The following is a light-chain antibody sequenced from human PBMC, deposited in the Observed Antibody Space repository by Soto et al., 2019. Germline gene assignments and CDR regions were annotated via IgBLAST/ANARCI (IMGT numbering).Light chain of an antibody. CDR3: QQYSDYPFT. Sequence: DIQMTQSPSTLSASVGDRVTITCRASQSISSWLAWYQQKPGKAPKLLIYKASSLESGVPSRFSGSGSGTEFTRTISSLQPDDFATYFCQQYSDYPFTFGPGTKVDIK. V-gene: IGKV1-5*03. CDR1: QSISSW. J-gene: IGKJ3*01. CDR2: KAS.